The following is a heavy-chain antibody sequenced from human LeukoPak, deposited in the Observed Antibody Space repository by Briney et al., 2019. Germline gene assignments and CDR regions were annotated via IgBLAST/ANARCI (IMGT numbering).Heavy chain of an antibody. D-gene: IGHD3-22*01. CDR2: IYYSGSS. J-gene: IGHJ4*02. CDR1: GGSISTYY. V-gene: IGHV4-59*01. Sequence: SETLSLTCTVSGGSISTYYWSWIRQPPGKGLEWIGYIYYSGSSNYNPSLKSRVTISVDTSKNQFSLKLSSVTAADTAMYYCARVTGYMIEDYFDSWGQGTLVTVSS. CDR3: ARVTGYMIEDYFDS.